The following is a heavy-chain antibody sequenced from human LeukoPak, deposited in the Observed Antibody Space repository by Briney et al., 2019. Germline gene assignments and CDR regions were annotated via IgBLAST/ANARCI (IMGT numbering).Heavy chain of an antibody. D-gene: IGHD3-10*01. J-gene: IGHJ3*02. CDR3: ARDKVGRLVI. V-gene: IGHV4-39*07. CDR2: IYYSGST. Sequence: SETLSLTCTVSGGSISSSSYYWGWIRQPSGKGLEWIGSIYYSGSTYYNPSLKSRVTISVDTSKNQFSLKLSSVTAADTAVYYCARDKVGRLVIWGQGTMVTVSS. CDR1: GGSISSSSYY.